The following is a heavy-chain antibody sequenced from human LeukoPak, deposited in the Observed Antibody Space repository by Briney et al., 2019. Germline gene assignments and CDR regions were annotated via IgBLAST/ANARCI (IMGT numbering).Heavy chain of an antibody. CDR3: ARVLEYSSSWPMWYGWGRHDAFDI. Sequence: SETLSLTCTVSGGSISSYYWSWIRQPPGKGLEWIGYIYYSGSTNYNPSLKSRVTISVDTSKNQFSLKLSSVTAADTAVYYCARVLEYSSSWPMWYGWGRHDAFDIWGQGTMVTVSS. J-gene: IGHJ3*02. D-gene: IGHD6-13*01. CDR2: IYYSGST. V-gene: IGHV4-59*01. CDR1: GGSISSYY.